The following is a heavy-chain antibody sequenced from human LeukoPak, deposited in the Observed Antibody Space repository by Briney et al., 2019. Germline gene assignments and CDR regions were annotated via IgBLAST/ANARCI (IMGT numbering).Heavy chain of an antibody. CDR1: GYSISSGYY. V-gene: IGHV4-38-2*02. J-gene: IGHJ4*02. D-gene: IGHD3-10*01. CDR2: IYHSGST. CDR3: ARGIYYGSSHYFDY. Sequence: SETLSLTCTVSGYSISSGYYWGWIRQPPGKGLEWIGSIYHSGSTYYNPSLKSRVTISVDTSKNQFSLKLSSVTAADTAVYYCARGIYYGSSHYFDYWGQGTLVTVSS.